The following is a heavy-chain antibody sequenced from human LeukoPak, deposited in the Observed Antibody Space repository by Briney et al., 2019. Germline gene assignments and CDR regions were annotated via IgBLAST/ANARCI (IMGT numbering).Heavy chain of an antibody. CDR3: AELGITMIGGV. CDR2: ISSSSSYI. V-gene: IGHV3-21*01. D-gene: IGHD3-10*02. Sequence: GGSLRLSFAASGFPFSSYSMNWVAQAPGKGLEWVSSISSSSSYIYYADSLKGRFTISRDNAKNSLYLQMNSLRAEDTAVYYCAELGITMIGGVWGKGTTVTISS. J-gene: IGHJ6*04. CDR1: GFPFSSYS.